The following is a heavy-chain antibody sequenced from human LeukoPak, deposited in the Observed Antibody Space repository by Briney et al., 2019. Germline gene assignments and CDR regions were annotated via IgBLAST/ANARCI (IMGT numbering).Heavy chain of an antibody. D-gene: IGHD5-18*01. CDR1: GFTFTSSA. CDR2: IVVGSGNT. V-gene: IGHV1-58*02. Sequence: SVKVSCKTSGFTFTSSAMQWVRQARGQRLEWIGWIVVGSGNTKYAQKFRERVAITRDTSTSTAYMELSSLRSEDTAVYYCAADLEIQLWFGVGYGMDVWGQGTTVTVSS. CDR3: AADLEIQLWFGVGYGMDV. J-gene: IGHJ6*02.